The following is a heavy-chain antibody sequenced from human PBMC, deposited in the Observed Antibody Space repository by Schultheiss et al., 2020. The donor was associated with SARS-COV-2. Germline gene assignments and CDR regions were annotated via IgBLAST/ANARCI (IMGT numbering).Heavy chain of an antibody. J-gene: IGHJ6*03. V-gene: IGHV4-61*08. D-gene: IGHD2-2*01. CDR1: GGSISSGGYY. Sequence: SETLSLTCTVSGGSISSGGYYWSWIRQHPGKGLEWIGYIYYSGSTNYNPSLKSRVTISVDTSKNQFSLKLSSVTAADTAVYYCAGVPAVTFRYYYYYYMDVWGKGTTVTVSS. CDR2: IYYSGST. CDR3: AGVPAVTFRYYYYYYMDV.